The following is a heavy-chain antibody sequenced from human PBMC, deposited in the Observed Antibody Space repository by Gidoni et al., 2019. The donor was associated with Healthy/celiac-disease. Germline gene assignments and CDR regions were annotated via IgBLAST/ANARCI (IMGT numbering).Heavy chain of an antibody. CDR1: GGSISSSSYY. CDR3: ARHDLSSSSWLEYFQH. V-gene: IGHV4-39*01. CDR2: IYYSGST. Sequence: GGSISSSSYYWGWIRQPPGKGLEWIGSIYYSGSTYYNPSLKSRVTISVDTSKNQFSLKLSSVTAADTAVYYCARHDLSSSSWLEYFQHWGQGTLVTVSS. D-gene: IGHD6-13*01. J-gene: IGHJ1*01.